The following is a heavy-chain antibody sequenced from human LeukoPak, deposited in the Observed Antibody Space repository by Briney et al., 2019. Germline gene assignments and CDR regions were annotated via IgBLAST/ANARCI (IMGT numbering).Heavy chain of an antibody. V-gene: IGHV3-23*01. CDR2: RIRGGGTT. J-gene: IGHJ4*02. D-gene: IGHD2-2*01. CDR3: AKDHCSRTNCYAGPDY. Sequence: GALRDSRVGSGFILSSYAINEVRPAPGRGGEGVSRRIRGGGTTHYSDSVKGRFTISSDYSSNTLYLQMNSLRPEDTALYYCAKDHCSRTNCYAGPDYWGQGTLVTVSS. CDR1: GFILSSYA.